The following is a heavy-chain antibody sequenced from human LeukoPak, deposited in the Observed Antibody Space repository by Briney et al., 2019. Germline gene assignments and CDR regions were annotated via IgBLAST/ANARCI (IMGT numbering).Heavy chain of an antibody. D-gene: IGHD3-22*01. CDR3: ARNEYDSSGYYPPGDAFDI. CDR2: IYRGGST. V-gene: IGHV3-53*01. Sequence: GGSLRLSCAASGFTVSSNYMSWVRQAPGKGLEWVSVIYRGGSTYYADSVKGRFTISRDNSKNTLYLQMNSLRAEDTAVYYCARNEYDSSGYYPPGDAFDIWGQGTMVTVSS. CDR1: GFTVSSNY. J-gene: IGHJ3*02.